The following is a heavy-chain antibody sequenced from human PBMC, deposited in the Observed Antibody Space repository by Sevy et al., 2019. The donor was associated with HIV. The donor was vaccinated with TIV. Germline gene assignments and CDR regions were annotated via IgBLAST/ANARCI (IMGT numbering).Heavy chain of an antibody. V-gene: IGHV1-18*01. Sequence: ASVKVSCKTSGYAFMSYGVTWVRQAPGQGLEWMGWIGVYNGNANSAQKVRDRVTMTTDTSTSTAHMELTNLRSDDTAVYYCARVPTYYYGSATYFDHWGQGTLVTVSS. D-gene: IGHD3-10*01. CDR3: ARVPTYYYGSATYFDH. CDR2: IGVYNGNA. J-gene: IGHJ4*02. CDR1: GYAFMSYG.